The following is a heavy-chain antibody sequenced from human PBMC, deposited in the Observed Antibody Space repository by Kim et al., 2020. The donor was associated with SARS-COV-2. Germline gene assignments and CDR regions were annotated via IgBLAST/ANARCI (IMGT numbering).Heavy chain of an antibody. V-gene: IGHV4-34*01. J-gene: IGHJ1*01. CDR3: AGGAPGH. CDR2: HSGRT. Sequence: HSGRTKYHPSLKSRVGMSVDTSKNQFSLRVTSVTAADTAVYYCAGGAPGHWGQGTLVTVSS.